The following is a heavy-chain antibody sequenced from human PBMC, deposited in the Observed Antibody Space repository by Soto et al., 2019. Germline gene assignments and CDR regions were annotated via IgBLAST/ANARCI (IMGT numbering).Heavy chain of an antibody. CDR2: IYYSVST. Sequence: QVQLQKSGPGLVKPSQTLSLTCTVSGGSISSGGYYWSWIRQHPGKGLEWIGYIYYSVSTYYIPSLKSRVTISVDTPNNQFSLKLSSVTAADTAVYYFARVDSWCTSGYPVNWGQGTLVTVSS. CDR3: ARVDSWCTSGYPVN. V-gene: IGHV4-31*03. D-gene: IGHD3-3*01. CDR1: GGSISSGGYY. J-gene: IGHJ4*02.